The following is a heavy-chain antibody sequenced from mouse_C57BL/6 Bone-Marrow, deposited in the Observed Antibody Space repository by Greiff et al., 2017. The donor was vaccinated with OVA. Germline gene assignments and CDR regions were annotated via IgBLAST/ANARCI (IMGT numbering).Heavy chain of an antibody. J-gene: IGHJ2*01. CDR2: IDPSDSYT. V-gene: IGHV1-69*01. CDR1: GYTFTSYW. CDR3: AREEEYYGSFDD. Sequence: QVQLKQPGAELVMPGASVKLSCKASGYTFTSYWMHWVKQRPGQGLEWIGEIDPSDSYTNYNQKFKGKSTLTVDKSSSTAYMQLSSLTSEDTAVYYCAREEEYYGSFDDWGQGTTLTVSS. D-gene: IGHD1-1*01.